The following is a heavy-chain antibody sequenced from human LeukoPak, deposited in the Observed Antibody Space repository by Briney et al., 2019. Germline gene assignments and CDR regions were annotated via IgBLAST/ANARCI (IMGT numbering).Heavy chain of an antibody. CDR2: ISYDGSNK. D-gene: IGHD2-15*01. Sequence: GGSLRLSCAASGFTFSSYGMHWVRQAPGKGLEWVAVISYDGSNKYYADSVKGRFTISRDNSKNTLYLQMNSLRAEDTAVYYCAKRAGYFCSGGSCYWDYFDYWGQGTLVTVSS. J-gene: IGHJ4*02. V-gene: IGHV3-30*18. CDR3: AKRAGYFCSGGSCYWDYFDY. CDR1: GFTFSSYG.